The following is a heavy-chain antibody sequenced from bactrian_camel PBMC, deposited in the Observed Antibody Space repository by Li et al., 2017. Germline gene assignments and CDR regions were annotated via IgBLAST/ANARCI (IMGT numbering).Heavy chain of an antibody. V-gene: IGHV3S53*01. CDR1: RYMYDNGC. D-gene: IGHD1*01. J-gene: IGHJ4*01. CDR2: IDTDGST. CDR3: AADLVTDEPSLVEREYYY. Sequence: HVQLVESGGGSVQPGGSLRLSCAASRYMYDNGCMGWFRQAPGKGREGVATIDTDGSTRYADSVKGRFTISRDGAKNIIELQMHSLKPEDTATYYCAADLVTDEPSLVEREYYYWGQGTQVTVS.